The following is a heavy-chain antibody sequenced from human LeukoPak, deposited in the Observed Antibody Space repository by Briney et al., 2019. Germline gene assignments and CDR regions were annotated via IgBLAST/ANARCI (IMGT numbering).Heavy chain of an antibody. D-gene: IGHD2-2*01. V-gene: IGHV3-21*01. CDR1: GFSFSSYT. J-gene: IGHJ4*02. Sequence: GGSLRLSCAASGFSFSSYTMSWVRQAPGKGLEWVSFISRTSSDIYHADSVKGRFTISRDNAKNSLYLQMNSLRAEDTAVYYCARALPAAVDWGQGTLVTVSS. CDR3: ARALPAAVD. CDR2: ISRTSSDI.